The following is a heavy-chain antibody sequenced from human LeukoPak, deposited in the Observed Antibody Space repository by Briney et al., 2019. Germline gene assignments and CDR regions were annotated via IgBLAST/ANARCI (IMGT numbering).Heavy chain of an antibody. CDR2: INTNTGNP. V-gene: IGHV7-4-1*02. CDR3: ARVFFSEEGQWLFGRGFDY. CDR1: GYSFNSQG. D-gene: IGHD6-19*01. J-gene: IGHJ4*02. Sequence: ASVKVSCKASGYSFNSQGMNWVRQAPGQGLEWMGWINTNTGNPTYAQGFTGRFVFSLDTSVSTAYLQISSLKAEDTAVYYCARVFFSEEGQWLFGRGFDYWGQGTLVTVSS.